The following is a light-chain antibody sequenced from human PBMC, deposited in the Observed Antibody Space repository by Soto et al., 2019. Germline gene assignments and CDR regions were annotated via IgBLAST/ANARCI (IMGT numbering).Light chain of an antibody. Sequence: QSVLAQPASVSWSPGQSITISCTGSSSDVGRYKYVSWCQHHPGKAPKLIIFEVSNRPSGVSNRFSGSKSGNTASLTISGLQAEDEADYHCGSFASGSTLYVFGTGTKVTVL. CDR1: SSDVGRYKY. CDR3: GSFASGSTLYV. J-gene: IGLJ1*01. CDR2: EVS. V-gene: IGLV2-14*01.